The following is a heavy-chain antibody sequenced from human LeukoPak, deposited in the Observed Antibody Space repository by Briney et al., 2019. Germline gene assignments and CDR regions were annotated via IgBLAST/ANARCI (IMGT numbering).Heavy chain of an antibody. CDR2: INPNSGGT. Sequence: ASVKVSCKASGYTFTGYYMHWVRQAPGQGLEWMGWINPNSGGTNYAQKFQGRVTMTRDTSISTAYMELSRLRSDDTAVYYCARDLVVVPAAINWFDPWGQGTLVIVSS. J-gene: IGHJ5*02. CDR1: GYTFTGYY. CDR3: ARDLVVVPAAINWFDP. D-gene: IGHD2-2*01. V-gene: IGHV1-2*02.